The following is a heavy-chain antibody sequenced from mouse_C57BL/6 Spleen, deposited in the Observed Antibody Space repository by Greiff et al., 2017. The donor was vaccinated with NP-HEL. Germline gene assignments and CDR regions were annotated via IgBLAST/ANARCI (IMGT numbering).Heavy chain of an antibody. Sequence: EVQRVESGGGLVKPGGSLKLSCAASGFTFSSYAMSWVRQTPEKRLEWVATISDGGSYTYYPDNVKGRFTISRDNAKNNLYLQMSHLKSEDTAMYYCARARAAVARPYAMDYWGQGTSVTVSS. D-gene: IGHD1-1*01. CDR1: GFTFSSYA. V-gene: IGHV5-4*01. J-gene: IGHJ4*01. CDR3: ARARAAVARPYAMDY. CDR2: ISDGGSYT.